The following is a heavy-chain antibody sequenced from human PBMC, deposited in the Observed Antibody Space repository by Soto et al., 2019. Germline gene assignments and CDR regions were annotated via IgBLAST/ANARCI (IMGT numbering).Heavy chain of an antibody. V-gene: IGHV1-69*12. J-gene: IGHJ3*02. CDR3: ARVRPPGTMIDAFDI. D-gene: IGHD3-22*01. Sequence: QVQLVQSGAEVTKPGSSVKVSCKASGGTFSSYAISWVRQAPGQGLEWMGGIIPIFGTANYAQKFQGRVTITADESTSTAHMELSSLSSEDTAVYYCARVRPPGTMIDAFDIWGQGTMVTVSS. CDR1: GGTFSSYA. CDR2: IIPIFGTA.